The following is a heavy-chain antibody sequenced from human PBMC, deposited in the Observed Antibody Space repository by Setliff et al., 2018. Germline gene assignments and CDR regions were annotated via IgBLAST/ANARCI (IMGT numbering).Heavy chain of an antibody. Sequence: SETLSLTCAAYGGTFCDYCWTWIRQPPGKGLEWIGEINHRGSTNYNPSLKSRATISIDTSKDQFSLKLISMSAADTAIYYCARDASASDGRNAFDIWGQGTMVTVSS. CDR3: ARDASASDGRNAFDI. J-gene: IGHJ3*02. CDR2: INHRGST. D-gene: IGHD1-26*01. V-gene: IGHV4-34*01. CDR1: GGTFCDYC.